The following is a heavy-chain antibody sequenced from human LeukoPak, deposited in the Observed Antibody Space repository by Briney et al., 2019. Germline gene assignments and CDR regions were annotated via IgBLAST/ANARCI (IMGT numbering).Heavy chain of an antibody. Sequence: SETLSLTCTASGGSISSYYWSWIRQPPGRGLEWIGYIYTSGSTNYNPSLKSRVTISVDTSKNQFSLKLSSVTAADTAVYYCARHKGAGGWFDPWGQGTLVTVSS. J-gene: IGHJ5*02. CDR2: IYTSGST. CDR3: ARHKGAGGWFDP. V-gene: IGHV4-4*09. D-gene: IGHD3-16*01. CDR1: GGSISSYY.